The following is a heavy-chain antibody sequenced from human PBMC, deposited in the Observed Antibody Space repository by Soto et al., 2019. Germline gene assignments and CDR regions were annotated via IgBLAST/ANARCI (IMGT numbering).Heavy chain of an antibody. CDR1: GGSLSGATYS. J-gene: IGHJ4*02. CDR3: ARSREFDY. Sequence: PSETLSLTCGVSGGSLSGATYSWNWIRQTPGKGLVWIGYIFPSGTTYYNPSLRSRVTISIDVSKNQFSLSLRSLTAADTAVYYCARSREFDYWSQGTLVTVSS. CDR2: IFPSGTT. V-gene: IGHV4-30-2*01.